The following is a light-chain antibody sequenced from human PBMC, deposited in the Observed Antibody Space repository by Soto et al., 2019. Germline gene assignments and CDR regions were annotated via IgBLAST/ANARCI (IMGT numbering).Light chain of an antibody. V-gene: IGLV1-51*02. CDR2: ENN. Sequence: QSVLTQPPSVSAAPGQKVTISCSGSSSNIGNNYVSWYQQLPGTAPKLLIYENNKRPSGIPDRFSGSKSGTSATLGITGLQTVDEADYYCGTWDSSLSAGYVFGTGTKVTV. CDR1: SSNIGNNY. J-gene: IGLJ1*01. CDR3: GTWDSSLSAGYV.